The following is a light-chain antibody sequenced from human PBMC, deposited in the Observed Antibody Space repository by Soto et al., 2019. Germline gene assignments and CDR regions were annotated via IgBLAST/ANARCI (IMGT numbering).Light chain of an antibody. Sequence: EIVLTQSPATLSLSPGQRATLSCRASQSVSTYLAWYHQKPGQAPGLLIYDSSTRATGIPARFSDSGSGTDFTITISSLEPEDFAVYYCQQRSNWPPTWTFGQGTKVEIK. CDR3: QQRSNWPPTWT. J-gene: IGKJ1*01. V-gene: IGKV3-11*01. CDR1: QSVSTY. CDR2: DSS.